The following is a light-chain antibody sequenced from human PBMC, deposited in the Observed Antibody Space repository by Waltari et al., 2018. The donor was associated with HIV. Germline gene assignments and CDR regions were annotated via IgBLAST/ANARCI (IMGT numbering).Light chain of an antibody. V-gene: IGLV7-46*01. CDR3: SLFYNTARV. J-gene: IGLJ2*01. CDR2: DSY. CDR1: TGPVPTAHY. Sequence: QAVVTQEPSLTVSPGGPVTLTCVSSTGPVPTAHYPYWFQQMPGQAPTTLIFDSYSRHSWTPARFSGSLLGGKAALTLSGAQPEDEADYYCSLFYNTARVFGGGTRLTVL.